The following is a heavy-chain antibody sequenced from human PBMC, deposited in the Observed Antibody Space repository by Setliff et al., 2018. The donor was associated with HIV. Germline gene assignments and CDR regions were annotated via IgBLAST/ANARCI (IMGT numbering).Heavy chain of an antibody. J-gene: IGHJ4*02. CDR2: ISSSGTTI. Sequence: GGSLRLSCAASGFTFSNYEMNWVRQAPGKGLEWVSYISSSGTTIYYVDSVKGRFTISRDNSKNTLYLQMNSLRAEDTAVYYCARDHGYSYGTIDYWGQGTLVTVSS. CDR3: ARDHGYSYGTIDY. D-gene: IGHD5-18*01. V-gene: IGHV3-48*03. CDR1: GFTFSNYE.